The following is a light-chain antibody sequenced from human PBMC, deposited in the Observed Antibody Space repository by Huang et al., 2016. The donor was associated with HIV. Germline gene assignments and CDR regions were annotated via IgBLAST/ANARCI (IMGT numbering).Light chain of an antibody. J-gene: IGKJ1*01. V-gene: IGKV1-NL1*01. CDR3: HQYFSTPWT. Sequence: DIQMTQSPSSLSAFVGDRVTMTCRASQGISNSLAWYQQKPGKAPKLLLSPASRLETGVPSRFSGSVAATDYPLTISSLQPEDFASYSCHQYFSTPWTFGQGTKVEIK. CDR1: QGISNS. CDR2: PAS.